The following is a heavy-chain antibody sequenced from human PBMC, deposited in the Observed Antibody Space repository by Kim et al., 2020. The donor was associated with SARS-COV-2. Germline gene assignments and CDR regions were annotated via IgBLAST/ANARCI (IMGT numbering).Heavy chain of an antibody. J-gene: IGHJ6*03. CDR3: ARGARYCSSTSCYPYYYYYYMDV. CDR2: INHSGST. V-gene: IGHV4-34*01. Sequence: SETLSLTCAVYGGSFSGYYWSWIRQPPGKGLEWIGEINHSGSTNYNPSLKSRVTISVDTSKNQFSLKLSSVTAADTAVYYCARGARYCSSTSCYPYYYYYYMDVWGKGTTVTVSS. D-gene: IGHD2-2*01. CDR1: GGSFSGYY.